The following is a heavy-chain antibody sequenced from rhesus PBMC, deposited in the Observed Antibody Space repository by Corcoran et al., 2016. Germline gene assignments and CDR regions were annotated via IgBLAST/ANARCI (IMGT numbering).Heavy chain of an antibody. CDR3: AREGIAAAGWVDY. CDR1: GASISGYYA. V-gene: IGHV4-73*01. CDR2: IYGNSAST. Sequence: QVKLQQWAEGLVKPPETLSLTCAVYGASISGYYAWTWIPSPPGTGLEWTGYIYGNSASTKYNPSLKNRVTISKDTSKNQFSLKLSSVTAADTAVYYCAREGIAAAGWVDYWGQGVLVTVSS. D-gene: IGHD6-25*01. J-gene: IGHJ4*01.